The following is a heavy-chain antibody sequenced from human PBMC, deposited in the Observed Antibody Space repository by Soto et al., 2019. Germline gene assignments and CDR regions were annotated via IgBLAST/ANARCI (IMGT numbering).Heavy chain of an antibody. D-gene: IGHD1-26*01. CDR1: GFFFDNYA. J-gene: IGHJ6*02. Sequence: PGGSLRLSCVTSGFFFDNYAMHWVRQAPGKGLEWVSVIYSGGSTYYADSVKGRFTISRDNSKNTLYLQMNSLRAEDTAVYYCARDLPYYPRGMDVWGQGTTVTVSS. V-gene: IGHV3-53*01. CDR2: IYSGGST. CDR3: ARDLPYYPRGMDV.